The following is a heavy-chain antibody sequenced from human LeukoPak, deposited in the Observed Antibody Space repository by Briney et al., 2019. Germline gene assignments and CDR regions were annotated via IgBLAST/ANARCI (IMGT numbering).Heavy chain of an antibody. CDR1: GGSISSSNW. CDR3: ARDIDGYGYSFDY. V-gene: IGHV4-4*02. Sequence: SGTLSLTCAVSGGSISSSNWWSWVRHPPGKGLEWIGEIYHSGSTNYNPSLKSRVTISVDKSKNQFSLKLSSVTAADTAVYYCARDIDGYGYSFDYWGQGTLVTVSS. CDR2: IYHSGST. D-gene: IGHD5-18*01. J-gene: IGHJ4*02.